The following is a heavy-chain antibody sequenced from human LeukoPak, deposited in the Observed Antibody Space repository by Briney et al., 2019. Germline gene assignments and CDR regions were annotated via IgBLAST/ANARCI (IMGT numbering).Heavy chain of an antibody. D-gene: IGHD6-19*01. CDR3: ARRVVVPGVNWFDP. J-gene: IGHJ5*02. CDR1: GYSFTSYW. CDR2: IYPGDSDT. Sequence: GESLKISCKGSGYSFTSYWIGWVRQMPGKGLEWMVMIYPGDSDTRYSPSFQGQVTISVDKSISTAYLQWSSLKASDTAMYYCARRVVVPGVNWFDPWGQGTLVTVSS. V-gene: IGHV5-51*01.